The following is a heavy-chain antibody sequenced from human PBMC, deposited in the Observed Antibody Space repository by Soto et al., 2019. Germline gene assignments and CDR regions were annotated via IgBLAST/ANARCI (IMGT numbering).Heavy chain of an antibody. J-gene: IGHJ4*02. CDR2: GIPSWGTA. V-gene: IGHV1-69*13. CDR3: ARSLGTSMVGGVPYYFDY. Sequence: SLKVACEAGGGTFSSEASSWGRQAPGQGLEWRGGGIPSWGTANYAQKGQGRVKINAEEYTSKVYMELSSLRSEDTDVYYCARSLGTSMVGGVPYYFDYWGQGTLVTVSS. CDR1: GGTFSSEA. D-gene: IGHD3-10*01.